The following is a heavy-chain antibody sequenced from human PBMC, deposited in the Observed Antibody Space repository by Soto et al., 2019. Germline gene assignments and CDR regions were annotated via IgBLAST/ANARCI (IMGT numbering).Heavy chain of an antibody. CDR2: IKQDGSEE. CDR3: ARPLGGRDAFDS. Sequence: EVQLVEFGGGSVQPGGSLRLSCAASGFTFSNYWMSWVRQAPGKGLEWVANIKQDGSEEYYVDSVKGRFTISRDSAKNSVYRQRNSLRAEDTAVYYCARPLGGRDAFDSWGQGTMVTVSS. V-gene: IGHV3-7*01. J-gene: IGHJ3*02. D-gene: IGHD1-26*01. CDR1: GFTFSNYW.